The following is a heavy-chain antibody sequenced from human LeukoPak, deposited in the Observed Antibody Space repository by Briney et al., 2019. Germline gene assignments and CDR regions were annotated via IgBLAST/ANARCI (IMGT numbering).Heavy chain of an antibody. J-gene: IGHJ5*02. V-gene: IGHV5-51*01. CDR2: IFPGDSDT. CDR3: ARRPLHSQNWLAP. Sequence: GESLKISCKGYGDRFTSYWVAWVRQMLGKGLEWMGIIFPGDSDTRYSPSIQGQVTISVDRSISTAYLQWSSLKASDTAIYYCARRPLHSQNWLAPWGQGTLVTVS. CDR1: GDRFTSYW.